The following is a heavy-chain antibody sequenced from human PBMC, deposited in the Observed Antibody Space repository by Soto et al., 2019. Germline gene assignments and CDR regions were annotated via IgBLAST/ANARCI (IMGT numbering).Heavy chain of an antibody. J-gene: IGHJ6*02. Sequence: EVQLVESGGGLVKPGGSLRLSCAASGFTFSNAWMNWVRQAPGKGLEWVGRIKSKTDGGTTDYAAPVKGRFTILRDDSKSTLYLEMNSVKIEDTAVYYCTTGAHDYSNYYGMDVWGQGTTVTVSS. D-gene: IGHD4-4*01. CDR1: GFTFSNAW. CDR3: TTGAHDYSNYYGMDV. V-gene: IGHV3-15*07. CDR2: IKSKTDGGTT.